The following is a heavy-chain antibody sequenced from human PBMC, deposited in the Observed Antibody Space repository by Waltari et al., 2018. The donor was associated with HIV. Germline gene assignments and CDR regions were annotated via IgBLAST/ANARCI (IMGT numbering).Heavy chain of an antibody. CDR1: GGSISSSNW. CDR3: ARVSSLTGYYKALDY. Sequence: QVQLQDSGPGLVKPSGTLSLTCVVSGGSISSSNWWSWVRQPPGKGQEWIGEIYHSGSTNYNPSLKSRVTISVDKSKDKFTLKLRSVTAADTAVYFCARVSSLTGYYKALDYWGQGTLVTVSS. CDR2: IYHSGST. D-gene: IGHD3-9*01. V-gene: IGHV4-4*02. J-gene: IGHJ4*02.